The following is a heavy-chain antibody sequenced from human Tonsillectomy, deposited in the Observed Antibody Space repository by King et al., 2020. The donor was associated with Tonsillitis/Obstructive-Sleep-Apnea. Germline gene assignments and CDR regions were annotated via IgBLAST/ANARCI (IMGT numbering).Heavy chain of an antibody. V-gene: IGHV3-30*04. CDR2: ISYDGSNK. CDR3: ARDLDGLPLPDDAFDI. Sequence: VQLVESGGGVVQPGRSLRLSCAASGFTFSSYAMHWVRQAPGKGLEWVAVISYDGSNKYYADSVKGRFTISRDNSKNTLYLQMNSLRAEDTAVYYCARDLDGLPLPDDAFDIWGLGTMVTVSS. CDR1: GFTFSSYA. D-gene: IGHD5-24*01. J-gene: IGHJ3*02.